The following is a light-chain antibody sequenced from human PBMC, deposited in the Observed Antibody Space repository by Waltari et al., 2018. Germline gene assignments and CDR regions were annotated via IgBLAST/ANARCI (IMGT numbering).Light chain of an antibody. CDR2: GAS. J-gene: IGKJ1*01. Sequence: EIVLTQSPGTLSLSPGERATLSFRASQSVSSSYLAWYQQKPGQAPRLLIYGASSSATGIPDSFSGSGSGTDFTLTISRLEPEDFAVYYCQQYGTTFGQGTKVEIK. CDR3: QQYGTT. V-gene: IGKV3-20*01. CDR1: QSVSSSY.